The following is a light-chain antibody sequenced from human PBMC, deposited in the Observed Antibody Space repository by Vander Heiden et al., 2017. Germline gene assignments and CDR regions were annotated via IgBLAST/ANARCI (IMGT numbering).Light chain of an antibody. J-gene: IGLJ2*01. CDR2: DEA. CDR1: NIGDKD. Sequence: YVLTQPPSVSVAPAQTATITCGGNNIGDKDVHWYQQKPGQAPVLVVYDEADRPSGIPERSSGSSSGNTATLSISRVEAGDEADYYCQVWDSGSNHVVFGGGTKLTVL. CDR3: QVWDSGSNHVV. V-gene: IGLV3-21*02.